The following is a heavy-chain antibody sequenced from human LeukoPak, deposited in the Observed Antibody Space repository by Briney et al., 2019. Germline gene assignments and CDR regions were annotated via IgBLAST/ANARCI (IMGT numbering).Heavy chain of an antibody. D-gene: IGHD3-22*01. CDR2: ISRTSHTI. V-gene: IGHV3-48*02. J-gene: IGHJ4*02. Sequence: SGGSLRLSCAASGFTFSSYSMNWVRQAPGKGLEWVSYISRTSHTIYYADSVKGRFTISRDNAKNSLYLQMNSLRDEDTAVYYCARSTYYYDSSGYLYPSFFDYWGQGNLVTVS. CDR3: ARSTYYYDSSGYLYPSFFDY. CDR1: GFTFSSYS.